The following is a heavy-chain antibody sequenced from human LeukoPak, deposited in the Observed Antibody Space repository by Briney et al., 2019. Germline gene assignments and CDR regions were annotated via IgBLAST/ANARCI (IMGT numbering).Heavy chain of an antibody. CDR1: GGSISSYY. Sequence: PSETLSLTCTVSGGSISSYYWSWIRQPPGKGLEWIGEINHSGSTNYNPSLKSRVTISVDTSKNQFSLKLSSVTAADTAVYYCASYSSGQTEDYWGQGTLVTVSS. CDR3: ASYSSGQTEDY. CDR2: INHSGST. D-gene: IGHD6-19*01. V-gene: IGHV4-34*01. J-gene: IGHJ4*02.